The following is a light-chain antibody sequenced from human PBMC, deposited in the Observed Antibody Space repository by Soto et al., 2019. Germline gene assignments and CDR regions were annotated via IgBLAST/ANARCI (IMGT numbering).Light chain of an antibody. CDR1: QSVSSSY. J-gene: IGKJ1*01. CDR2: GAS. CDR3: QQYGSSPTT. V-gene: IGKV3-20*01. Sequence: EIVMTQSPATLSVSPGARATLSCRASQSVSSSYLAWYQQKPGQAPRLLIYGASSRATGIPDRFSGSGSGTDFTLTISRLEPEDFAVYYCQQYGSSPTTFGQGTKVDNK.